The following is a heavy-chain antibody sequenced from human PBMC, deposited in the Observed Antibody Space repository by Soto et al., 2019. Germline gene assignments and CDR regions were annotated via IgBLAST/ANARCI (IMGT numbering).Heavy chain of an antibody. CDR2: IIPIFGIA. J-gene: IGHJ6*03. D-gene: IGHD3-10*01. CDR3: ARTHYGSGSYYNRDYYYYYMDV. Sequence: ASVKVSCKASGGTFSSYAISWVRQAPGQGLEWMGGIIPIFGIANYAQKFQGRVTITADKSTSTAYMELSSLRSEDTAVYYCARTHYGSGSYYNRDYYYYYMDVWGKGTTVTVSS. CDR1: GGTFSSYA. V-gene: IGHV1-69*10.